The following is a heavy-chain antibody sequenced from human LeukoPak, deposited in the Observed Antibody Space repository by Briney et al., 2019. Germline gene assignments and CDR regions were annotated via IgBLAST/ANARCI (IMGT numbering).Heavy chain of an antibody. CDR1: GYTFTSYD. Sequence: ASVKVSCKASGYTFTSYDISWVRQAPGQGLEWMGWISAHNGNTNYAQTFQGRVTMTIDTSTSTAYMELRSLRSDDTAMYYCARDYRLGSFNAFDIWGQGTMVTVSS. V-gene: IGHV1-18*01. J-gene: IGHJ3*02. D-gene: IGHD1-26*01. CDR2: ISAHNGNT. CDR3: ARDYRLGSFNAFDI.